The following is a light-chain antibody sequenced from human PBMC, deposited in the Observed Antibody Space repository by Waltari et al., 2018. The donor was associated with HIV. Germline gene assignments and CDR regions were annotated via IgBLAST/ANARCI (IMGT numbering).Light chain of an antibody. CDR2: ANN. V-gene: IGLV1-40*01. CDR3: QSYDSTLRVV. Sequence: QPVLTQPPPASGAPGPRVTIPCNRSSPNIGATYEVHWYQQLPGTAPQLLIYANNNRPSGVPDRFSGSKSGTSASLAITGLQAEYEADYYCQSYDSTLRVVFGGGTKLTVL. J-gene: IGLJ2*01. CDR1: SPNIGATYE.